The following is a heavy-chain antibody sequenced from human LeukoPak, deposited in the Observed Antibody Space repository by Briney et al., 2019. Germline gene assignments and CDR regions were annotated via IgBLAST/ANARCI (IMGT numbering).Heavy chain of an antibody. Sequence: PGRSLRLSCAASGFTFSSYGMHWGRQAPGKGLEWVAVISYDGSNKYYADSVKGRSTISRDNSKNTLYLQMNSLRAEDTAVYYCAKDRAGVVVPAAWDLDYWGQGTLVTVSS. J-gene: IGHJ4*02. V-gene: IGHV3-30*18. CDR1: GFTFSSYG. CDR3: AKDRAGVVVPAAWDLDY. D-gene: IGHD2-2*01. CDR2: ISYDGSNK.